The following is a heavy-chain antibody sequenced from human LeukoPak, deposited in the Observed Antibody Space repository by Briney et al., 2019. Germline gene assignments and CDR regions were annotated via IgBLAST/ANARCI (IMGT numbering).Heavy chain of an antibody. CDR1: GGTFGTYA. V-gene: IGHV1-69*05. CDR2: IIPIFGAP. Sequence: SVKVSCKASGGTFGTYAITWVRQAPGQGLEWMGRIIPIFGAPDYAQKLQGRVTISTDESTSTAYMELSSLRSEDTAVYYCARDRPLVVNPPFFDYWGQGTLVTVSS. J-gene: IGHJ4*02. CDR3: ARDRPLVVNPPFFDY. D-gene: IGHD2-15*01.